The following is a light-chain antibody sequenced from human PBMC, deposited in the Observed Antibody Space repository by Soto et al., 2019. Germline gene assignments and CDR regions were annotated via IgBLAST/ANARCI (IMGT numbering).Light chain of an antibody. J-gene: IGKJ2*01. CDR2: GAS. V-gene: IGKV3D-15*01. Sequence: EIVMTQSPATLSVSPGERATLSCRASQSVSSNLAWYQQKPGQAPRLLIYGASIRATGIPARFSGSGSGTELTLTISSLQSEDFAVHYCQQYINWPPYTFGQGTKLEIK. CDR3: QQYINWPPYT. CDR1: QSVSSN.